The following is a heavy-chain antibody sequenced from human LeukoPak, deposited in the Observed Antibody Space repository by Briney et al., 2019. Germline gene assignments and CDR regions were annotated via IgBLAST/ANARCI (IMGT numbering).Heavy chain of an antibody. J-gene: IGHJ4*02. V-gene: IGHV3-33*01. CDR1: GFTFSSYG. CDR2: IWYDGSNK. CDR3: ARGSWPEWFDY. Sequence: GGSLRLSCAASGFTFSSYGMHWARRAPGKGLEWVAVIWYDGSNKYYADSVKGRFTISRDNYKNTLYLQMNSLRAEDTAVYYCARGSWPEWFDYWGQGTLVTVSS. D-gene: IGHD1-26*01.